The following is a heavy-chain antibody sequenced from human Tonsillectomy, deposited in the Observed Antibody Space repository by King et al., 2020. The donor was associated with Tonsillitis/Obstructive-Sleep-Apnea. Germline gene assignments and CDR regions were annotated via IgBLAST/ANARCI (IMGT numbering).Heavy chain of an antibody. CDR2: INHSGST. CDR3: ARGESNYGDYSDYYYYYMDV. V-gene: IGHV4-34*01. Sequence: VQLQQWGAGLLKPSETLPLTCAVYGGSFSGYYWSWIRQPPGKGLEWIGEINHSGSTNYNPSLKSRVTISVDTSKNQFSLKLSSVTAADTAVYYCARGESNYGDYSDYYYYYMDVCGKGTTVTVSS. CDR1: GGSFSGYY. J-gene: IGHJ6*03. D-gene: IGHD4-17*01.